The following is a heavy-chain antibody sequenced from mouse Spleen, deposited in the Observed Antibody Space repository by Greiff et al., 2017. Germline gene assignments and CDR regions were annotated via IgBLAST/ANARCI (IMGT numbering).Heavy chain of an antibody. Sequence: VQLQQSGPGLVAPSQSLSITCTVSGFSLTSYGVDWVRQSPGKGLEWLGVIWGGGSTNYNSALKSRLSISKDNSKSQVFLKMNSLQTDDTAMYYCASNYYYDGSYGFAYWGQGTLVTVSA. CDR3: ASNYYYDGSYGFAY. J-gene: IGHJ3*01. D-gene: IGHD1-1*01. CDR1: GFSLTSYG. V-gene: IGHV2-6*01. CDR2: IWGGGST.